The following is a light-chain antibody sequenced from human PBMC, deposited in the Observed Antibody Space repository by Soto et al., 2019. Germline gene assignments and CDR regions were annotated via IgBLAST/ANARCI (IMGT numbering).Light chain of an antibody. CDR1: QSISRR. CDR3: QQYNSYPWT. J-gene: IGKJ1*01. Sequence: DIQMIQSPSALSASVGDRVTITRRASQSISRRLAWYQQKPGKAPKLLIYDASSLESGVPAGFSGSGSGTQFTLTISSLQPDDLATYYSQQYNSYPWTFGQGTKV. V-gene: IGKV1-5*01. CDR2: DAS.